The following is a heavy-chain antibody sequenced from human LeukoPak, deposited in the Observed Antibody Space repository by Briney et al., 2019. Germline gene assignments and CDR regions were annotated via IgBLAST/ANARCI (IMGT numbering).Heavy chain of an antibody. CDR1: GGTFSSYA. CDR2: IIPIFGTA. CDR3: ASSSYYDFWSASYFDY. V-gene: IGHV1-69*05. D-gene: IGHD3-3*01. J-gene: IGHJ4*02. Sequence: SVKVSCKASGGTFSSYAISWVRQAPGQGLEWMGRIIPIFGTANYAQKFQGRVTITTDESTRTAYMELSSLRSEDTAVYYCASSSYYDFWSASYFDYWGQGTLVTVSS.